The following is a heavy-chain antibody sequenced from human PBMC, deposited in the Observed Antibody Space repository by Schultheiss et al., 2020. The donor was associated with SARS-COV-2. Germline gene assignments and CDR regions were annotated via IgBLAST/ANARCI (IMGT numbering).Heavy chain of an antibody. Sequence: GGSLRLSCAASGFTFDDYGMSWVRQAPGKGLEWVSGINWNGGSTGYADSVKGRFTISRDNSKNTLYLQMNSLRAEDTAVYYCVKGGGSSWYGFDYWGQGTLVTVSS. CDR1: GFTFDDYG. CDR2: INWNGGST. J-gene: IGHJ4*02. D-gene: IGHD6-13*01. CDR3: VKGGGSSWYGFDY. V-gene: IGHV3-20*04.